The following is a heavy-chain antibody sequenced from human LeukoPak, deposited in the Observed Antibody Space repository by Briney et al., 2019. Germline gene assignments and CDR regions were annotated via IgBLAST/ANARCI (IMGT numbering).Heavy chain of an antibody. J-gene: IGHJ6*02. CDR2: IIPIFGTT. CDR1: GGTFSSYA. Sequence: SVKVSCKVSGGTFSSYAISWVRQAPGQGLEWMGGIIPIFGTTNYAQKFQGRVTITADEATSTAYMELSSLRSEDTAVYYCARTYYDSIGYFAGPIDVWGQGTTVTVSS. D-gene: IGHD3-22*01. V-gene: IGHV1-69*13. CDR3: ARTYYDSIGYFAGPIDV.